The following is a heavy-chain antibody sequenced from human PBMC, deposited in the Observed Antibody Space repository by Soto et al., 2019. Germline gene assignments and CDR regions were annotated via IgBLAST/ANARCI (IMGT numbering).Heavy chain of an antibody. J-gene: IGHJ6*02. CDR1: GFTFSSYG. Sequence: QVQLVESGGGVVQPGRSLRLSCAASGFTFSSYGMHWVRQAPGKGLEWVAVISYDGSNKYYADSVKGRFTISRDNSKNTLYLQMNSLRAEDTAVYYCAKDMAAAILLMDVWGQGTTVTVSS. CDR2: ISYDGSNK. V-gene: IGHV3-30*18. CDR3: AKDMAAAILLMDV. D-gene: IGHD2-21*02.